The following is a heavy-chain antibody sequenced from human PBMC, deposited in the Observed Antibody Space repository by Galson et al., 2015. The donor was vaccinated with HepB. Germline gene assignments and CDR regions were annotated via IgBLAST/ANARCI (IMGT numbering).Heavy chain of an antibody. J-gene: IGHJ4*02. CDR3: ARAPIYYDSSGYLGY. CDR2: FIPIFGTA. CDR1: GGTFSSYA. D-gene: IGHD3-22*01. Sequence: SVKVSCKASGGTFSSYAISWVRQAPGQGLEWMGGFIPIFGTANYAQKFQGRVTITADKSTSTAYMELSSLRSEDTAVYYCARAPIYYDSSGYLGYWGQGTLVTVSS. V-gene: IGHV1-69*06.